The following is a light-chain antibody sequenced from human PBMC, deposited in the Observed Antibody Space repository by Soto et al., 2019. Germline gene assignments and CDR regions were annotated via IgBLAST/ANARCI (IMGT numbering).Light chain of an antibody. CDR3: QQRSATWT. V-gene: IGKV3-11*01. J-gene: IGKJ1*01. CDR2: GAP. CDR1: QSVSSY. Sequence: EIALTQSPATLSLSPGERATLSCRTSQSVSSYLAWYQQKPGQAPRLLIYGAPNRATGIPARFSGSGSETDFTLTISSLEPEDFAVYYCQQRSATWTFGQGTKVEIK.